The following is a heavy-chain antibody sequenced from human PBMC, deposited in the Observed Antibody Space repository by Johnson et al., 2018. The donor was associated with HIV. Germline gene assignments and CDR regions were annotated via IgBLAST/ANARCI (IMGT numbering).Heavy chain of an antibody. J-gene: IGHJ3*02. Sequence: QVQLVESGGGLVKPGGSLRLSCAASGLTFSNAWMSWIRQAPGKGLEWISYISGSGSTIYYADSVQGRFTISRDNAKNSLYLQMNSLRAEDTAMYYCARGRYSSSWYVGGLDAFDIWGQGTMVTVSS. V-gene: IGHV3-11*04. CDR2: ISGSGSTI. CDR1: GLTFSNAW. D-gene: IGHD6-13*01. CDR3: ARGRYSSSWYVGGLDAFDI.